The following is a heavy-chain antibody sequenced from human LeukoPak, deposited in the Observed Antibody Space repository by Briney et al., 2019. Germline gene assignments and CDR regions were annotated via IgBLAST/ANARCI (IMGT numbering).Heavy chain of an antibody. J-gene: IGHJ3*02. V-gene: IGHV3-43*02. CDR3: AKEIDTLGTNAFDI. D-gene: IGHD2-15*01. CDR1: GFTFSNYG. CDR2: INEDGGKT. Sequence: GRSLRLSCAGAGFTFSNYGMHWVRQAPGKGLEWVSLINEDGGKTFYADSVRGRFTISRDNSKNSLYLQMNSLRTEDTALYYCAKEIDTLGTNAFDIWGQGTIVTVSS.